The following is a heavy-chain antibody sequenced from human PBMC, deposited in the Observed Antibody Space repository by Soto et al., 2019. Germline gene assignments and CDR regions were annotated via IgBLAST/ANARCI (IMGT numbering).Heavy chain of an antibody. J-gene: IGHJ4*02. CDR1: GFTFSSYA. V-gene: IGHV3-23*01. D-gene: IGHD5-18*01. CDR3: AKSSRIQLWGTYFDY. Sequence: EVQLLESGGGLVQPGGSLRLSCAASGFTFSSYATSWVRQAPGKGLEWVSAISGSGGSTYYADSVKGRFTISRDNSKNTLYLQMDSLRAEDTAVYYCAKSSRIQLWGTYFDYWGQGTLVTVSS. CDR2: ISGSGGST.